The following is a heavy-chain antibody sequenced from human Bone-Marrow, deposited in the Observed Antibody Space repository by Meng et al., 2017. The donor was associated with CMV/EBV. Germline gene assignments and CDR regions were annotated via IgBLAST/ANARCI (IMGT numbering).Heavy chain of an antibody. J-gene: IGHJ4*02. CDR2: ISSHIGYNT. V-gene: IGHV3-23*01. CDR3: ARDLVVGAPDCMEY. D-gene: IGHD1-26*01. Sequence: AMIRVRQVPGKGLEWGKAISSHIGYNTDYGSTVKGRFTISRDNSTNALSQHMISLRAEDTALYDCARDLVVGAPDCMEYWGQGTLVTVSS. CDR1: A.